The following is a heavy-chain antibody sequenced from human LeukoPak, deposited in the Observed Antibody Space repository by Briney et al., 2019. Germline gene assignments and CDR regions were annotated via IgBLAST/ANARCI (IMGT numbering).Heavy chain of an antibody. J-gene: IGHJ5*02. CDR3: ARDVQLVEGGENWFDP. V-gene: IGHV1-46*01. CDR1: GYTFTSYY. CDR2: INPSGGST. D-gene: IGHD6-13*01. Sequence: GASVKVSCKASGYTFTSYYMHWVRQAPGQGLEWMGIINPSGGSTSYAQKFQGRVTMTRDTSTSTVYMELSSLRSEDTAVYYCARDVQLVEGGENWFDPWGQGTLVTVSS.